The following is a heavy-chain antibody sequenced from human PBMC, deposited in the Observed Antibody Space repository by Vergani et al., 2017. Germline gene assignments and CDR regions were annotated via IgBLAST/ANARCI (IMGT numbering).Heavy chain of an antibody. CDR3: ARGLEWLGTYYYYYYGMDV. CDR1: GYSISSGYY. V-gene: IGHV4-38-2*02. J-gene: IGHJ6*02. Sequence: QVQLQESGPGLVKPSETLSLTCTVSGYSISSGYYWGWIRQPPGKGLEWIGSIYHSGSTYSNPSLKSRVTISVDTAKNQFSLKRGSVTAADTAVYYGARGLEWLGTYYYYYYGMDVWGQGTTVTVSS. D-gene: IGHD5-12*01. CDR2: IYHSGST.